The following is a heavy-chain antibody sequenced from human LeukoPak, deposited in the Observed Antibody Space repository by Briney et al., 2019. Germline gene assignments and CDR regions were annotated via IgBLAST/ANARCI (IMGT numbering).Heavy chain of an antibody. J-gene: IGHJ4*02. CDR3: ARGRGSSWYFYFDY. V-gene: IGHV4-34*01. CDR2: INHSGST. D-gene: IGHD6-13*01. CDR1: GGSFSGYY. Sequence: PSETLSLTCAVYGGSFSGYYWSWIRQPPGKGLEWIGEINHSGSTNYNPSLKSRVTISVDTSKNQISLKLSSVTAADTAVYYCARGRGSSWYFYFDYWGQGTLVTVSS.